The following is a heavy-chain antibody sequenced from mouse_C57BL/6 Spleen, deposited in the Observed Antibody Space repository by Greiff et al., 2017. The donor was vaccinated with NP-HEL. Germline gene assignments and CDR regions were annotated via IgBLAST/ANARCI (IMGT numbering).Heavy chain of an antibody. D-gene: IGHD2-3*01. J-gene: IGHJ3*01. CDR1: GYTFTSYT. V-gene: IGHV1-4*01. CDR3: ARREDDGYRFAY. Sequence: VQLQQSGAELARPGASVKMSCKASGYTFTSYTMHWVKQRPGQGLEWIGYINPSSGYTKYNQKFKDKATLTADKSSSTAYMQMSSLKSEDSAVYYCARREDDGYRFAYWGQGTLVTVSA. CDR2: INPSSGYT.